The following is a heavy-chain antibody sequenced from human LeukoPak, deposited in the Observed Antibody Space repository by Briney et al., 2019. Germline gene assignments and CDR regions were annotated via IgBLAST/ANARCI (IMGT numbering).Heavy chain of an antibody. V-gene: IGHV3-30-3*01. CDR3: ASQGGYCSSTSCLDY. Sequence: PGRSLRLSCAASGFTFSSYAMHWVRQAPGKGLEWVAVISYDGSNKYYADSVKGRFTISRDNSKNTLYLQMNSLRAEDTAVYYCASQGGYCSSTSCLDYWGQGTLVTVSS. CDR2: ISYDGSNK. CDR1: GFTFSSYA. J-gene: IGHJ4*02. D-gene: IGHD2-2*01.